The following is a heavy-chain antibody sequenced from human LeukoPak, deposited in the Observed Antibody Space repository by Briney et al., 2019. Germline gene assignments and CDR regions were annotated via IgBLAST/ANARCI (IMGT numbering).Heavy chain of an antibody. CDR1: GYTFTSYD. CDR2: MNPNSGNT. D-gene: IGHD3-22*01. J-gene: IGHJ4*02. CDR3: ARARYYYDSSGYLYYFDY. V-gene: IGHV1-8*01. Sequence: ASVKASCKASGYTFTSYDINWARQATGQGLEWMGWMNPNSGNTGYAQKFQGRVTMTTDTSTSTAYMELRSLRSDDTAVYYCARARYYYDSSGYLYYFDYWGQGTLVTVSS.